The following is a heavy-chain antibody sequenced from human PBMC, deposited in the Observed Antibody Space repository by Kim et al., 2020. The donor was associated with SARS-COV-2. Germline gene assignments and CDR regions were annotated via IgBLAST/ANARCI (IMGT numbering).Heavy chain of an antibody. CDR3: AKRDVWSGYPFDY. J-gene: IGHJ4*01. D-gene: IGHD3-3*01. V-gene: IGHV3-30*02. Sequence: TGKGRFTISRHNSKNTVYLQMNTLGPEDTAVYYCAKRDVWSGYPFDYWGQGTLVTVPS.